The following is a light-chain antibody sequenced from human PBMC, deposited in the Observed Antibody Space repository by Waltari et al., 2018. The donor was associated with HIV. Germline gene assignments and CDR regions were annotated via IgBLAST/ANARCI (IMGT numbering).Light chain of an antibody. CDR1: SFNIGHNY. CDR2: DTD. V-gene: IGLV1-51*01. CDR3: AAWDSSLSVAV. J-gene: IGLJ3*02. Sequence: QSVLTQPPSVSAAPGQKVTIPCSGGSFNIGHNYVSWYQQVPGTAPKLLIYDTDTRPAGIPDRCSGSKSATAATLVIDGLQTGDEADYDCAAWDSSLSVAVFGGGTQVTVL.